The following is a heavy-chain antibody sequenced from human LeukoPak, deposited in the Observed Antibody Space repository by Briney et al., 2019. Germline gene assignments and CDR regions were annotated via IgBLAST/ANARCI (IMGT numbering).Heavy chain of an antibody. CDR1: GYTFNGYY. CDR3: AVGLDIAMRGKVPTG. J-gene: IGHJ4*02. V-gene: IGHV1-2*02. D-gene: IGHD4-23*01. CDR2: LDPKIGGT. Sequence: ASVKVSCKASGYTFNGYYIHWVRQAPGEGPEWMGWLDPKIGGTKYAQRFQGRVTMTWDTSINTAYMDLARLRSDDTAVYYWAVGLDIAMRGKVPTGWGQGTLVTVSS.